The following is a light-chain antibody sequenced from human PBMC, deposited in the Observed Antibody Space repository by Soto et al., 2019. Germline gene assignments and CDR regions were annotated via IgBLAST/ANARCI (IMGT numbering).Light chain of an antibody. CDR1: QTVSSN. CDR2: GAS. Sequence: EIVMTQSPATLSVSPGERATLSCRASQTVSSNLAWFQQKPGQAPRLLIYGASTRATGIPARFSGGGSGTEFTLPISSLQSEDVAVYYCQLYNNWLPVTFGGGTKVEIK. J-gene: IGKJ4*01. CDR3: QLYNNWLPVT. V-gene: IGKV3-15*01.